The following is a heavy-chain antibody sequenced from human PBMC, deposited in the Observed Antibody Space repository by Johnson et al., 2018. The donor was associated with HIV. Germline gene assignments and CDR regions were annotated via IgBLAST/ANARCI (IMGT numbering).Heavy chain of an antibody. J-gene: IGHJ3*01. CDR1: GFTFSSYW. CDR2: INSDGSST. D-gene: IGHD1-26*01. CDR3: ASGGSRYSGSYLSDAFDL. V-gene: IGHV3-74*01. Sequence: VQLVESGGGLVQPGGSLRLSCAASGFTFSSYWMHWVRQAPGKGLVWVARINSDGSSTSYADYVKGRFTISRDNAKNTLYLQMNSLRAEDTAVYYCASGGSRYSGSYLSDAFDLWGQGTMVTVSS.